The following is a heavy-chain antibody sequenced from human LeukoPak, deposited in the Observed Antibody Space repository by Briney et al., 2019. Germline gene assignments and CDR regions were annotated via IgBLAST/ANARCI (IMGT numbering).Heavy chain of an antibody. J-gene: IGHJ4*02. D-gene: IGHD4-17*01. CDR2: ISSSSSYI. V-gene: IGHV3-21*01. CDR3: ASGDDYGDYVFDY. Sequence: GGSLRLSCAASGFTFSSYSMNWVRQAPGKGLEWVSSISSSSSYIYYADSVKGRFTISRDNAKNSLYLQMNSLRAKDTAVYYCASGDDYGDYVFDYWGQGTLVTVSS. CDR1: GFTFSSYS.